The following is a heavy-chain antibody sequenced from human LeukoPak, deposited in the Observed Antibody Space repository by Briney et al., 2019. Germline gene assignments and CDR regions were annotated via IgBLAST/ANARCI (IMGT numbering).Heavy chain of an antibody. V-gene: IGHV4-4*02. Sequence: KPSETLSLTCAVSGGSISSSDWWSWVRQPPGKGLEWIGEIYLSGITNYNPSLKSRVTISIDKSKNQFSLKLTSVTAADTAVYYCAREARRDGYNYNFDYWGQGTLVTVSS. J-gene: IGHJ4*02. CDR2: IYLSGIT. CDR3: AREARRDGYNYNFDY. D-gene: IGHD5-24*01. CDR1: GGSISSSDW.